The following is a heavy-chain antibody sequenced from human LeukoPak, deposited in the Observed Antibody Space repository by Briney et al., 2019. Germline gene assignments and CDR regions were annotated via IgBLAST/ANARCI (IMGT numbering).Heavy chain of an antibody. CDR2: IYSGGST. J-gene: IGHJ6*02. CDR1: GFTVSSNY. V-gene: IGHV3-53*04. D-gene: IGHD2-2*01. CDR3: ARGECSSTSCYYYYGMDV. Sequence: GGSLRLSCAASGFTVSSNYMSWVRQAPGKGLEWVSVIYSGGSTYYADSVKGRFTISRHNSKSTLYLQMNSLRAEDAAVYYCARGECSSTSCYYYYGMDVWGQGTTVTVSS.